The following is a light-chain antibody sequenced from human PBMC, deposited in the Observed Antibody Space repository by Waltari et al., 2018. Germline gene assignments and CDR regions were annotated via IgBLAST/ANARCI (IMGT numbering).Light chain of an antibody. J-gene: IGKJ4*01. V-gene: IGKV1-39*02. CDR2: VAS. CDR1: QSISTS. Sequence: IQMNQSPSSLSASVGDRVTITCRASQSISTSLNWYQQIPGKAPKLLIYVASTLQSGVPSRFSGSGSGTDFSLTISSLEPEDFAVYYCQKYGSTPRPFGGGTKVEIK. CDR3: QKYGSTPRP.